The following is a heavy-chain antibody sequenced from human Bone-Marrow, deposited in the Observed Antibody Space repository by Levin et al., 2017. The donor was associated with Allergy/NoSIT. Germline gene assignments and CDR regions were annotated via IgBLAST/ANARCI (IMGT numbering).Heavy chain of an antibody. CDR3: AKIPLYYYYYMDV. V-gene: IGHV3-30*18. Sequence: AGGSLRLSCAASGFFFSDYGMHWVRQAPDKGLEWVALISDDGTNQYYADSVKGRFTASRDNSKNTLFLQMNSLRAEDSAVYYCAKIPLYYYYYMDVWGKGTAVTVSS. J-gene: IGHJ6*03. CDR2: ISDDGTNQ. CDR1: GFFFSDYG.